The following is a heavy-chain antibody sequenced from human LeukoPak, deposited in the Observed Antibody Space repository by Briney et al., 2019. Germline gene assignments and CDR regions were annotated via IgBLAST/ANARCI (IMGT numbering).Heavy chain of an antibody. D-gene: IGHD4-17*01. CDR3: ARHRDYGDYGDY. V-gene: IGHV5-51*01. CDR2: IYPGDSDT. Sequence: GWIRQPPGKGLEWMGIIYPGDSDTRYSPSFQGQVTISADKSISTAYLQWSSLKASDTAMYYCARHRDYGDYGDYWGQGTLVTVSS. J-gene: IGHJ4*02.